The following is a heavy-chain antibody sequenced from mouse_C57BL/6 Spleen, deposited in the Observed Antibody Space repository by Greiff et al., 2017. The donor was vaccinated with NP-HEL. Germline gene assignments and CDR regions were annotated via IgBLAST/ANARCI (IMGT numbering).Heavy chain of an antibody. V-gene: IGHV2-9-1*01. D-gene: IGHD2-3*01. J-gene: IGHJ4*01. CDR2: IWTGGGT. CDR3: ARNKGYDGYYAMDY. Sequence: QVQLQQSGPGLVAPSQSLSITCTVSGFSLTSYAISWVRQPPGKGLEWLGVIWTGGGTNYNSALKSRLSISKDNSKSQVFLKMNSLQTDDTARYYCARNKGYDGYYAMDYWGQGTSVTVSS. CDR1: GFSLTSYA.